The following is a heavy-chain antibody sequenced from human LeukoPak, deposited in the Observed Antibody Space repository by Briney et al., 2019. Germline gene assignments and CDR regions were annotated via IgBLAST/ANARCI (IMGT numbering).Heavy chain of an antibody. CDR2: TYYRSKWYN. J-gene: IGHJ4*02. Sequence: SQTLSLTCAISGDSVSSNSAAWNWIRQSPSRGLEWLGRTYYRSKWYNDYAISVKSRITINPDTSKNQFSLQLNSVTPEDTAVYYCARDINLWSCSGGSCYSFRGYFDYWGQGTLVTVSS. V-gene: IGHV6-1*01. CDR3: ARDINLWSCSGGSCYSFRGYFDY. CDR1: GDSVSSNSAA. D-gene: IGHD2-15*01.